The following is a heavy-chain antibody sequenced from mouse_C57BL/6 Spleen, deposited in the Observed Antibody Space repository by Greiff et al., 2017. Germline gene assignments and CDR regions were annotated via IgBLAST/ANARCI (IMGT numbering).Heavy chain of an antibody. Sequence: VQLQQSGAELAKPVASVKLSCKASGYTFTSYWMHWVKQRPGQGLEWIGYINPSSGYTKYNQKFKDKATLTADKSSSTAYMQLSSLTYEDSAVYYCASYDDPYYFDYWGQGTTLTVSS. CDR3: ASYDDPYYFDY. J-gene: IGHJ2*01. V-gene: IGHV1-7*01. CDR1: GYTFTSYW. CDR2: INPSSGYT. D-gene: IGHD2-12*01.